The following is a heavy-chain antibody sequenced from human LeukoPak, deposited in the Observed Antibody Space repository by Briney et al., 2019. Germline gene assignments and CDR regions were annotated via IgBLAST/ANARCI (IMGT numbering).Heavy chain of an antibody. J-gene: IGHJ4*02. CDR3: ASSITVSGVRKDGFDY. Sequence: GESLKISCKGSGYIFTNYWIGWVRQMPGKGLEWMGIIYPADSDTRYSPSFRGQVTISADKSISTAYLQWSSLKASDTAMYYCASSITVSGVRKDGFDYWGQGTLVTVSS. CDR1: GYIFTNYW. CDR2: IYPADSDT. V-gene: IGHV5-51*01. D-gene: IGHD6-19*01.